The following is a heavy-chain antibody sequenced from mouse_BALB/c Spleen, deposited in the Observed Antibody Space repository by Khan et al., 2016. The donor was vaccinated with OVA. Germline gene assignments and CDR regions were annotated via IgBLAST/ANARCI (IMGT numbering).Heavy chain of an antibody. J-gene: IGHJ2*01. Sequence: EVELVESGGGLVQPGGSRKLSCAASGFTFSRFGMHWVRQAPEKGLEWVAYISSGSSSIYYADTVKGRFTISRDNPKNTLFLQMTSLRSEDTAMYYCARDSSFDYWGQGTTLTGSS. CDR1: GFTFSRFG. CDR3: ARDSSFDY. V-gene: IGHV5-17*02. CDR2: ISSGSSSI.